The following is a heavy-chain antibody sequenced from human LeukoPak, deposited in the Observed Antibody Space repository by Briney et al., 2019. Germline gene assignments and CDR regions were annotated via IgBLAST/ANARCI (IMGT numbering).Heavy chain of an antibody. D-gene: IGHD6-6*01. Sequence: AGGSLRLSCAASGFTFSSYWRSWIRQPPGKGLEWIGEINHSGSTNYNPSLKSRVTISVDTSKNQCSLKLSSVTAADTALYYCARGLYSSSSNYYFDYWGQGTLVTVSS. CDR3: ARGLYSSSSNYYFDY. V-gene: IGHV4-34*01. CDR1: GFTFSSYW. CDR2: INHSGST. J-gene: IGHJ4*02.